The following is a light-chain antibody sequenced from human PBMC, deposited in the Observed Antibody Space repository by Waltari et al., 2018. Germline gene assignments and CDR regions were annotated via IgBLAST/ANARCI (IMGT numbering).Light chain of an antibody. Sequence: QSVLTQPPSASGTPGQRVTISCSGSISNLGTNYVYWYHQFPGTAPKLMIFEVSKRPPGVPDRFSGSKSGNTASLTVSGLQAEDEADCYCCSYAGRGTYVFGSGTKVTVL. CDR2: EVS. J-gene: IGLJ1*01. CDR1: ISNLGTNY. V-gene: IGLV1-47*01. CDR3: CSYAGRGTYV.